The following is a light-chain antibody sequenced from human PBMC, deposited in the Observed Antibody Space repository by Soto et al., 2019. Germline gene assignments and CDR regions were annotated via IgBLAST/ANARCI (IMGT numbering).Light chain of an antibody. CDR2: AAS. V-gene: IGKV1-9*01. CDR3: QQLNSFPRT. J-gene: IGKJ2*01. Sequence: DIQLTQSPSFLSASVGDRVTITCRASQGISSSLAWYRQKPGKAPKLLIYAASTLQSGVPSRFSGSGSGTEFTLTISSLQPEDFATYYCQQLNSFPRTFGQGTKLEIK. CDR1: QGISSS.